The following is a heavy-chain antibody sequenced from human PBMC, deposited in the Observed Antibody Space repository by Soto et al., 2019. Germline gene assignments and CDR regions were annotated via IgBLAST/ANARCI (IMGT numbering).Heavy chain of an antibody. D-gene: IGHD2-21*01. CDR2: IYYSGRT. J-gene: IGHJ4*02. V-gene: IGHV4-61*01. CDR1: GGSVSSYTNY. CDR3: AGTCHSVGDPGRIDD. Sequence: SDTLPLTCAVSGGSVSSYTNYWSWVRQPPGKGLEWIGSIYYSGRTNYSPSLKSRLTLSLDKSKNQFSLRLNSVTAADTATYYCAGTCHSVGDPGRIDDWGLGTLVTVAS.